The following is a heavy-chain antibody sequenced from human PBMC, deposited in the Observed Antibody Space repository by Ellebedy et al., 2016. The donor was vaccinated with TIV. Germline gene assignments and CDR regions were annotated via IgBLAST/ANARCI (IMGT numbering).Heavy chain of an antibody. Sequence: SETLSLTCTVSGDSLGSYYWNWIRHPPGKGLEWIAYIYHTGSTNYNPSLKSRVTLSIDTSKNQFSLNLSSVTAADTAVYYCARVRGPHNKNWFDPWGQGTQVTVSS. CDR1: GDSLGSYY. J-gene: IGHJ5*02. V-gene: IGHV4-59*01. CDR3: ARVRGPHNKNWFDP. D-gene: IGHD1-14*01. CDR2: IYHTGST.